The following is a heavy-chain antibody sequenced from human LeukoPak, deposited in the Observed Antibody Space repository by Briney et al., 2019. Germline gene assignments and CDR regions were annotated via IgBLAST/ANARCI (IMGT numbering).Heavy chain of an antibody. D-gene: IGHD3-3*01. CDR2: ISWNRGSI. J-gene: IGHJ4*02. CDR3: AKDLGKLNTIIEAYFDY. CDR1: GFTFDDYA. V-gene: IGHV3-9*01. Sequence: GGSLRLSCAASGFTFDDYAMHWVRQAPGKGLEWVSGISWNRGSIGYADSVKGRFTISRDNAKNSLYLQMNSLRAEDTALYYCAKDLGKLNTIIEAYFDYWGQGTLVTVSS.